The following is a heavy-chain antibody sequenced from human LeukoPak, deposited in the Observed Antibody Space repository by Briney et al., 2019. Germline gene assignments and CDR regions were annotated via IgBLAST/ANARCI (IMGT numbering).Heavy chain of an antibody. Sequence: GGSLRLSCAVSGFTVSRYYMSWVRQAPGKGLEWVSIIYSGDNTYYADSVKGRFTISRDNSKNTLYLQMNSLRAEDTAVYYCARDYVLLWFGELTYAFDIWGQGTMVTVSS. CDR2: IYSGDNT. J-gene: IGHJ3*02. V-gene: IGHV3-66*01. CDR1: GFTVSRYY. D-gene: IGHD3-10*01. CDR3: ARDYVLLWFGELTYAFDI.